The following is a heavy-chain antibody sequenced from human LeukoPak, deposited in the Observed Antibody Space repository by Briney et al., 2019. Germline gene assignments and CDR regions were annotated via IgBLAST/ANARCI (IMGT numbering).Heavy chain of an antibody. CDR2: INHSGST. J-gene: IGHJ5*02. Sequence: SETLSLTCAVYGGSFSGYYWSWIRQPPGKGLEWIGEINHSGSTNYNPSLKSRVTISVDTSKNQFSLKLSSVTAADTAVYYCAGGPARVHYYDSSGYNRWGQGTLVTVSS. V-gene: IGHV4-34*01. CDR3: AGGPARVHYYDSSGYNR. D-gene: IGHD3-22*01. CDR1: GGSFSGYY.